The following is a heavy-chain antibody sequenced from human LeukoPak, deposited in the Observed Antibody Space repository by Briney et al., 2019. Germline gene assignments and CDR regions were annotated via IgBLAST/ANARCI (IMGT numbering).Heavy chain of an antibody. D-gene: IGHD3-3*02. CDR3: AKAGVISGWDY. CDR1: GFTLSNYP. J-gene: IGHJ4*02. CDR2: IGEEKSGSWT. Sequence: GGLRLSCAASGFTLSNYPMGWVRQAPVKGLEWLSAIGEEKSGSWTKSADSVKGRFTISRDNSENTLYLQMDSLTVEDTAVYYCAKAGVISGWDYWGQGVLVTVSS. V-gene: IGHV3-23*01.